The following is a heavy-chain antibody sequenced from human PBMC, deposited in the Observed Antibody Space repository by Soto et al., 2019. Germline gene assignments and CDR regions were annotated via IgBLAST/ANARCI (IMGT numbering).Heavy chain of an antibody. D-gene: IGHD4-17*01. J-gene: IGHJ4*02. CDR2: IIPIFGTA. Sequence: QVQLVQSGAEVKKPGSSVKVSCKASGGTFSSYAISWVRQAPGQGLEWMGGIIPIFGTANYAQKFQGRVTXIAXEXRSTAYMELSSVRSEDTAVYYCARSIDYGDYRWLDYWGQGTLVTVSS. V-gene: IGHV1-69*12. CDR3: ARSIDYGDYRWLDY. CDR1: GGTFSSYA.